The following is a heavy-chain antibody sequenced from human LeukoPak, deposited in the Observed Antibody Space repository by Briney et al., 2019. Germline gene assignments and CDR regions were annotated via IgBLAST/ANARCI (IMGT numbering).Heavy chain of an antibody. CDR3: ASSSYYYDSSGETY. Sequence: GRSLRLSCAASGFTFSSYAMHWVRQAPGKGLEWVAVISYDGSNKYYADSVKGRFTISRDNSKNTLYLQMNSLRAEDTAVYYCASSSYYYDSSGETYWGQGTLVTVSS. CDR1: GFTFSSYA. J-gene: IGHJ4*02. V-gene: IGHV3-30-3*01. D-gene: IGHD3-22*01. CDR2: ISYDGSNK.